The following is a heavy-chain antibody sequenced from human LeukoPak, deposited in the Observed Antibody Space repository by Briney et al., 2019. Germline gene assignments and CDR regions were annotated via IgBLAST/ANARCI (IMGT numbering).Heavy chain of an antibody. J-gene: IGHJ3*01. Sequence: GGSLRLSCAASGFTFSTYLMHWVRQAPGKGLDWVAIIRHDGSTKYYADSVKGRFTISRDNSKNTLYLEMNSLRAEDTALYFCAKSNGEWSRQHAFDFWGQGAMVTVSS. CDR2: IRHDGSTK. CDR1: GFTFSTYL. CDR3: AKSNGEWSRQHAFDF. V-gene: IGHV3-30*02. D-gene: IGHD3-3*01.